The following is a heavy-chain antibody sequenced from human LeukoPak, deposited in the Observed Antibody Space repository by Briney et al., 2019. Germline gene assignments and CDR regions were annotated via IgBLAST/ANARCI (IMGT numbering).Heavy chain of an antibody. CDR1: GFTFSTSD. J-gene: IGHJ6*02. V-gene: IGHV3-23*01. Sequence: GGSLRLSCAASGFTFSTSDMSWVRQAPGKGLEWVPEISGSGASTYYADSVKGRFTISRDNSKNTLYLQMNSLRAEDTAVYYCAKIARRYNGYCSGGSCYSGPGSHYYYYYGMDVWGQGTTVTVSS. D-gene: IGHD2-15*01. CDR3: AKIARRYNGYCSGGSCYSGPGSHYYYYYGMDV. CDR2: ISGSGAST.